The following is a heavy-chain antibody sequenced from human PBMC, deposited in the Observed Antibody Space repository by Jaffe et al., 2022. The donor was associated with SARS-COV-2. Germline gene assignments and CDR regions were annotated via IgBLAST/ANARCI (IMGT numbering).Heavy chain of an antibody. J-gene: IGHJ4*02. V-gene: IGHV4-34*01. CDR3: ARGSGWRPPPDY. CDR2: INHSGST. CDR1: GGSFSGYY. D-gene: IGHD6-19*01. Sequence: QVQLQQWGAGLLKPSETLSLTCAVYGGSFSGYYWSWIRQPPGKGLEWIGEINHSGSTNYNPSLKSRVTISVDTSKNQFSLKLSSVTAADTAVYYCARGSGWRPPPDYWGQGTLVTVSS.